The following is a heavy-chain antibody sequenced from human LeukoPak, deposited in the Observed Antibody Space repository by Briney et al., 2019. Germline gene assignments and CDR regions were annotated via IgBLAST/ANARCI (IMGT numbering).Heavy chain of an antibody. CDR1: GFTFNSYS. Sequence: GGSLRLSCAASGFTFNSYSMNWVRQTPRKGLEWVSCISGSGSYIYYADSVKGRFTISRDNAKNSLQLQVNSLRAEDTAVYYCVRERFHGSGAPKFDFWGQGTLVTVSS. J-gene: IGHJ4*02. V-gene: IGHV3-21*06. CDR2: ISGSGSYI. D-gene: IGHD3-10*01. CDR3: VRERFHGSGAPKFDF.